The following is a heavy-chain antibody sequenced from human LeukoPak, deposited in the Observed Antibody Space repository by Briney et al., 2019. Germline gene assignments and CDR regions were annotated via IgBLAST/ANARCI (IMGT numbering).Heavy chain of an antibody. CDR2: ISYDGSVE. Sequence: GGSLRLSCAASGFTFSSYGMHWVRQAPGKGLEWVAGISYDGSVEYYAGSVKGRFTISRDNSKNTLYLPMNRLRAEDTAVYYCAKGVSYCSGGSCHSSGAFDIWGQGTMVTVSS. V-gene: IGHV3-30*18. CDR1: GFTFSSYG. J-gene: IGHJ3*02. D-gene: IGHD2-15*01. CDR3: AKGVSYCSGGSCHSSGAFDI.